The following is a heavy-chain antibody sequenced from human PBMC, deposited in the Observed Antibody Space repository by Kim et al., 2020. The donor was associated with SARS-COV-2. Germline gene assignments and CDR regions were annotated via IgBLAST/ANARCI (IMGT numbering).Heavy chain of an antibody. CDR2: GGT. Sequence: GGTNYAQKFQGRVTMTRDTSIRPVYMDLSGLTSDDTAVYYCAKNWNDGFDFWGQGTLVTVSS. D-gene: IGHD1-1*01. V-gene: IGHV1-2*02. CDR3: AKNWNDGFDF. J-gene: IGHJ4*02.